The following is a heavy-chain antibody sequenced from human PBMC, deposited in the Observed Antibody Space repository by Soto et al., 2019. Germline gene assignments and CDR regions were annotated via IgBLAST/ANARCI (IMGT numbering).Heavy chain of an antibody. V-gene: IGHV1-18*01. CDR3: ALQVPFPPHGYPLKDV. CDR2: ITPYTGRT. Sequence: ASVKVSCKASGYTFSDNGISWVRQAPGQGLEWMGWITPYTGRTNYTQKFQGRVTLTTDTSTSTAYMKLRSLRPEDTAVYYCALQVPFPPHGYPLKDVWGPGTTGTVPS. J-gene: IGHJ6*01. D-gene: IGHD6-25*01. CDR1: GYTFSDNG.